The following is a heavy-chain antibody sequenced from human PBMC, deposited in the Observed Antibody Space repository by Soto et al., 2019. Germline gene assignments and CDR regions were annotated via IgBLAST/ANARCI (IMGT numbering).Heavy chain of an antibody. V-gene: IGHV4-61*01. D-gene: IGHD3-22*01. CDR2: IYYSGST. CDR3: TLYYYDSSGYYSDY. CDR1: GVSVSSGRYY. J-gene: IGHJ4*02. Sequence: PSETLSLTCTVSGVSVSSGRYYWSWIRQPPGKGLEWIGYIYYSGSTNYNPSLKSRVTISVYTSKNQFSLKLSSVTAADTAVYYCTLYYYDSSGYYSDYWGQGTLVTVSS.